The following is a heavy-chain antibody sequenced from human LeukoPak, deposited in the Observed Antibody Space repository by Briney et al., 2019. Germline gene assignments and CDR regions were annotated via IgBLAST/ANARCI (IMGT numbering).Heavy chain of an antibody. CDR2: INPKSGDT. Sequence: ASVNVSCKASGYTFSGSYIHWVRQAPGQGLEWMGWINPKSGDTKYSQKFQGRVSMTSGTSIATAYMELSRLNSDDTAVYYCARDKGSSGWFYYYYFMDLWGRGTTVTVSS. J-gene: IGHJ6*03. D-gene: IGHD6-19*01. V-gene: IGHV1-2*02. CDR1: GYTFSGSY. CDR3: ARDKGSSGWFYYYYFMDL.